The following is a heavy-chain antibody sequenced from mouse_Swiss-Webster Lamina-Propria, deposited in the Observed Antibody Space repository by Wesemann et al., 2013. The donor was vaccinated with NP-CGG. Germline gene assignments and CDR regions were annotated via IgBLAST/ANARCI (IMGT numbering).Heavy chain of an antibody. V-gene: IGHV1-69*01. J-gene: IGHJ2*01. CDR3: ARRKGVFDY. CDR1: GYTFTDYW. Sequence: QVQLQQPGAELVMPGASVKMSCKASGYTFTDYWMHWVKQRPGQGLEWIGAIDTSDSYTSYNQKFKGKATLTVDESSSTAYMQLSSLTSEDSAVYYCARRKGVFDYWGQGTTLTVSS. CDR2: IDTSDSYT.